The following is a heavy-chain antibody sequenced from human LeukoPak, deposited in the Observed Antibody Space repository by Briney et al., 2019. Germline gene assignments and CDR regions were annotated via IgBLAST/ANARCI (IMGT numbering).Heavy chain of an antibody. Sequence: PGGSLRLSCAASGFTFSSYWMSWVRQAPGKGLEWVANIKQDGSEKYYVDSVKGRFTISRDNAKNSLYLQMNSLRAEDTAVYYCAKDHTVVTEPYFDYWGQGTLVTVSS. V-gene: IGHV3-7*01. D-gene: IGHD4-23*01. CDR2: IKQDGSEK. CDR1: GFTFSSYW. CDR3: AKDHTVVTEPYFDY. J-gene: IGHJ4*02.